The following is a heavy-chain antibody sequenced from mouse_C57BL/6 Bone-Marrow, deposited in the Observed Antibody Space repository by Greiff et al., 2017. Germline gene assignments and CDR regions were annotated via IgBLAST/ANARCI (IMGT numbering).Heavy chain of an antibody. CDR3: ERGANCGAYYFDY. CDR1: GYTFTTYP. J-gene: IGHJ2*01. V-gene: IGHV1-47*01. Sequence: QVQLQQSGAELVKPGASVKMSCKASGYTFTTYPIEWMKQNHGKSLEWIGNFHPYNDDTKYNEKFKGKDTLTVEKSSSTVYLELSRLTSVDSAVYDSERGANCGAYYFDYWGQGTTLTVSS. CDR2: FHPYNDDT.